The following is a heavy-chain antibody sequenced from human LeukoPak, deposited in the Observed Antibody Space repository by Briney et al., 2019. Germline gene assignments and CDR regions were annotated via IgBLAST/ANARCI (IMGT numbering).Heavy chain of an antibody. D-gene: IGHD5-24*01. CDR2: IIPILGIA. J-gene: IGHJ4*02. V-gene: IGHV1-69*04. CDR3: ARMRVDGYSDY. Sequence: ASVKVSCKASGGTFSSYAISWVRQAPGQGLEWMGRIIPILGIANYAQKFQGRVTITADKSTSTAYMELSSLRSEDTAVYYCARMRVDGYSDYWGQGTLVTVSS. CDR1: GGTFSSYA.